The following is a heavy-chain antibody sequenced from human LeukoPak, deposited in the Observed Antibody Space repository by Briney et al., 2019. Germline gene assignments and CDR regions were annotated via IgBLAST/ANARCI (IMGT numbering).Heavy chain of an antibody. CDR2: FDPEDGET. CDR3: AVSLTTGGYYGMDV. J-gene: IGHJ6*02. Sequence: VASVKVSCKVSGYTLTELSLHWVRQAPGKGLEWMGRFDPEDGETIYARKFQGRVIMTEDTSTDTAYMELSSLRSEDTAVYFCAVSLTTGGYYGMDVWGQGTTVTVSS. CDR1: GYTLTELS. D-gene: IGHD1-1*01. V-gene: IGHV1-24*01.